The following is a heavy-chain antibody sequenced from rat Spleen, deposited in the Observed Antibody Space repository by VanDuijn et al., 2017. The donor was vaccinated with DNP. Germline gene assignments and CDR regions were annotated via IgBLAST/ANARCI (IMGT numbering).Heavy chain of an antibody. CDR3: ARGSTSIYWYFDF. D-gene: IGHD3-1*01. CDR2: VSYDGDNT. V-gene: IGHV5-46*01. CDR1: GFTFSSFP. J-gene: IGHJ1*01. Sequence: EVQLVESGGGLVQPGRSMKLSCAASGFTFSSFPMAWVRQAPTKGLEWVASVSYDGDNTYYLDSVKGRFTISRDDAKSSPYLQMNSLKPEDTATYYCARGSTSIYWYFDFWGPGTMVTVSS.